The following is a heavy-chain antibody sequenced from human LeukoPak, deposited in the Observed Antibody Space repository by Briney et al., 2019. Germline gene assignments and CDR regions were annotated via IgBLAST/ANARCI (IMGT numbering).Heavy chain of an antibody. CDR1: GYTLTELS. Sequence: GASVKVSCKVSGYTLTELSMHWVRQAPGKGLEWMGGFDPEDGETIYAQKFQGRVTMTEDTSTDTAYMELSSLRSEDTAVYYCATDMTAAAGRGVRNWFDPWGQGTLVTVSS. CDR2: FDPEDGET. D-gene: IGHD6-13*01. J-gene: IGHJ5*02. CDR3: ATDMTAAAGRGVRNWFDP. V-gene: IGHV1-24*01.